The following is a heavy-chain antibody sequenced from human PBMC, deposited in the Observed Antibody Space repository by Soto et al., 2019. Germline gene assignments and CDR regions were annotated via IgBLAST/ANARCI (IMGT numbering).Heavy chain of an antibody. V-gene: IGHV1-18*01. CDR1: GYTFTNYG. D-gene: IGHD3-10*01. CDR3: ARGVGSGTYYNQYNWFDP. Sequence: QVQLVQSGAEVKKPGASVKVSCKASGYTFTNYGISWVRQAPGQGLEWMGWINTYNGNTNHAQKLQGRVTMTTDTSXSTXYMELRSLRSDDTAVYYCARGVGSGTYYNQYNWFDPWGQGTLVTVSS. J-gene: IGHJ5*02. CDR2: INTYNGNT.